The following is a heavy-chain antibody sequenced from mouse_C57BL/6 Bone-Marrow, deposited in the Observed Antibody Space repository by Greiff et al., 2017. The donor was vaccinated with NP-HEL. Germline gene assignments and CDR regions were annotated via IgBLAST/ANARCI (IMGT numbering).Heavy chain of an antibody. D-gene: IGHD2-4*01. CDR3: ARGDYDVDYAMDY. CDR2: INPGSGGT. CDR1: GYAFTNYL. J-gene: IGHJ4*01. V-gene: IGHV1-54*01. Sequence: VQLQQSGAELVRPGTSVKVSCKASGYAFTNYLIEWVKQRPGQGLEWIGVINPGSGGTKYNEKFKGKATLTADKSSSTAYMQLSSLTSEDSAVYFCARGDYDVDYAMDYWGQGTSVTVSS.